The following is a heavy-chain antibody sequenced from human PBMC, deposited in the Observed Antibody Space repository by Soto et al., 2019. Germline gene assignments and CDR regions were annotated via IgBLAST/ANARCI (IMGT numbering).Heavy chain of an antibody. V-gene: IGHV3-48*02. CDR1: GFTFSSYS. D-gene: IGHD2-2*01. CDR3: ARGKYQLLDYYYYGMAV. J-gene: IGHJ6*02. CDR2: ISSSSSTI. Sequence: TGGSLRLSCAASGFTFSSYSMNWVRQAPGKGLEWVSYISSSSSTIYYADSVKGRFTISRDNAKNSLYLQMNSLRDEDTAVYYCARGKYQLLDYYYYGMAVWGQGTTVRVYS.